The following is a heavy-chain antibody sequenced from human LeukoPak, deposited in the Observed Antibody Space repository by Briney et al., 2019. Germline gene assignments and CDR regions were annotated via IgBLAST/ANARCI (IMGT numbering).Heavy chain of an antibody. CDR1: GYTFTGYY. V-gene: IGHV1-2*02. Sequence: ASVKVSCKASGYTFTGYYMHWVRQAPGQGLGWMGWINPNSGGTNYAQKFQGRVTMTRDTSISTAYMELSRLRSDDTAVYYCARERQLVRLWFDPWGQGTLVTVSS. D-gene: IGHD6-6*01. CDR3: ARERQLVRLWFDP. J-gene: IGHJ5*02. CDR2: INPNSGGT.